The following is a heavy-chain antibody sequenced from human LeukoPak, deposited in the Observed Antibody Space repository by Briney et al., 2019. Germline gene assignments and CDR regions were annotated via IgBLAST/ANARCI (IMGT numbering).Heavy chain of an antibody. CDR3: SGALGY. V-gene: IGHV3-23*01. Sequence: GGSLRLSCAASGFTFSNSAMSWVRQAPGKGLEWVSTLSGSGITTYYADSVKGRFTISRDNSKNTLYLQMNSLRAEDTAVYYCSGALGYWGQGTLVTVSS. CDR2: LSGSGITT. D-gene: IGHD3-3*02. J-gene: IGHJ4*02. CDR1: GFTFSNSA.